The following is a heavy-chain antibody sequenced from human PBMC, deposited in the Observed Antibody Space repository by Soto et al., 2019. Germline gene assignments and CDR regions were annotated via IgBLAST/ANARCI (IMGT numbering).Heavy chain of an antibody. J-gene: IGHJ4*02. CDR2: MSGSGGST. CDR1: GFTFSSYA. CDR3: ANDRPDFVVVNSFDY. D-gene: IGHD2-21*01. Sequence: EVQLLESGGGSVQPGGSLRLSCAASGFTFSSYAMSWVRQAPGKGLEWVSGMSGSGGSTYYADSVKGRFTISRDNSKNIVYLQMNSLRAEDTAVYYCANDRPDFVVVNSFDYLGQGTLVTVSS. V-gene: IGHV3-23*01.